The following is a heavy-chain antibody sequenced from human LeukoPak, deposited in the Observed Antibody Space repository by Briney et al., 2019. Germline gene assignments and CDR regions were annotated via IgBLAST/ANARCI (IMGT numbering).Heavy chain of an antibody. D-gene: IGHD6-19*01. Sequence: SETLSLTCTVSGGSISSSSYYWGWIRQPPGKGLEWIGSIYYSGSTYYDPSLKSRVTISVDTSKNQFSLKLSSVTAADTAVYYCARAVADSYYYYGMDVWGQGTTVIVSS. V-gene: IGHV4-39*07. J-gene: IGHJ6*02. CDR2: IYYSGST. CDR3: ARAVADSYYYYGMDV. CDR1: GGSISSSSYY.